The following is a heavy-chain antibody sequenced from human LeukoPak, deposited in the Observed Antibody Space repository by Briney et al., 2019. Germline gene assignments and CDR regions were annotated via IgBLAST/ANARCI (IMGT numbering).Heavy chain of an antibody. CDR2: ISWNSGSI. V-gene: IGHV3-9*01. CDR3: ARGSSTSSYCMDV. Sequence: GGSLRLSCAASGFTFDDYAMHWVRQAPGKGLEWVSGISWNSGSIGYADSVKGRFTISRDNAKNSLYLQMNSLRAEDTALYYCARGSSTSSYCMDVWGKGTTVTISS. J-gene: IGHJ6*03. D-gene: IGHD2-2*01. CDR1: GFTFDDYA.